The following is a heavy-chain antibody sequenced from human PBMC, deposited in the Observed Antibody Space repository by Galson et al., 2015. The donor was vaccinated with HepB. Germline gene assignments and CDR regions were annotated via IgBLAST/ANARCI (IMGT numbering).Heavy chain of an antibody. CDR2: ISDSGGTT. CDR3: AKPTVGYFLAADYFQH. J-gene: IGHJ1*01. D-gene: IGHD2/OR15-2a*01. Sequence: SLRLSCAASGFTFSSYAMSWVRQTPGKGLEWVSGISDSGGTTYYADSVKGRFSISRDNSKNTIYLQMNSLRAEDTAVYYCAKPTVGYFLAADYFQHWGQGTLVSVSS. V-gene: IGHV3-23*01. CDR1: GFTFSSYA.